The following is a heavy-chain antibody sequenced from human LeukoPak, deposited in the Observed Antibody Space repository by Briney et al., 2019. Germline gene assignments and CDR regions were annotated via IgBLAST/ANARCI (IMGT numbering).Heavy chain of an antibody. Sequence: PSETLSLTCTVSGGSISSYYWSWIRQPPGKGPEWIGYIYYSGSTNYNPSLKSRVTISVDTSKNQFSLKLSSVTAADTAVYYCARGFLEYQLPPYFDYWGQGTLVTVSS. CDR1: GGSISSYY. CDR2: IYYSGST. V-gene: IGHV4-59*01. J-gene: IGHJ4*02. D-gene: IGHD2-2*01. CDR3: ARGFLEYQLPPYFDY.